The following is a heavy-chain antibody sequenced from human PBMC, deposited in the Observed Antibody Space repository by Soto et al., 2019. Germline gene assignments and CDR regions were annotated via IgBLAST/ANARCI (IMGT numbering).Heavy chain of an antibody. CDR1: GYNFGSYA. CDR2: IGGGGIGS. D-gene: IGHD1-7*01. V-gene: IGHV3-23*01. CDR3: AKDPRLELRGVDS. Sequence: DVHLLESGGGLVQPGGSLRLSCVASGYNFGSYAMMWVRQAPGKGLEWISTIGGGGIGSYYADSVKGRFTISRDNSKNTLFLPMYSLRAEDTGVYYCAKDPRLELRGVDSWGQGTQVTVSS. J-gene: IGHJ4*02.